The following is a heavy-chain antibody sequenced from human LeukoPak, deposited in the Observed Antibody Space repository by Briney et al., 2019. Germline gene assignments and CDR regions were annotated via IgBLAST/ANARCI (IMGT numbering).Heavy chain of an antibody. CDR2: ISAYNGNT. V-gene: IGHV1-18*04. D-gene: IGHD3-10*01. J-gene: IGHJ4*02. CDR3: AKEVLTYYYGSGSAYYFDY. CDR1: GYTFTSYG. Sequence: ASVKVSCKASGYTFTSYGISCVRQAPGQGLEWMGWISAYNGNTNYAQKLQGRVTMTTDTSTSTAYMELRSLRSDDTAVYYCAKEVLTYYYGSGSAYYFDYWGQGTLVTVSS.